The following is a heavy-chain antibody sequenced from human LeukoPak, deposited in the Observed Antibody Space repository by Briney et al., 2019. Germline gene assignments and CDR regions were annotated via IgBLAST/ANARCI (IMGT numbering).Heavy chain of an antibody. CDR2: ISYDGSNK. CDR1: GFNFSSYW. CDR3: ARGVAGILRY. Sequence: GGSLRLSCVASGFNFSSYWMHWVRQAPGKGLEWVAVISYDGSNKYYADSVKGRFTISRDNSKNTLYLQMNSLRAEDTAVYYCARGVAGILRYWGQGTLVTVSS. V-gene: IGHV3-30-3*01. J-gene: IGHJ4*02. D-gene: IGHD2-15*01.